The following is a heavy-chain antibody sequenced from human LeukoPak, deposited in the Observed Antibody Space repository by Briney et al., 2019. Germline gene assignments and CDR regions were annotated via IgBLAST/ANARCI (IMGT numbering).Heavy chain of an antibody. Sequence: PGGSLRLSCAASGFTFSSYSMNWVRQAPGKGLEWVSSISSSSSYIYYADSVKGRFTISRDNAKNSLYLQMNSLRAEDTAVYYCARALKSYSSSPGFDYWGQGTLVTVSS. CDR2: ISSSSSYI. CDR3: ARALKSYSSSPGFDY. D-gene: IGHD6-6*01. CDR1: GFTFSSYS. J-gene: IGHJ4*02. V-gene: IGHV3-21*01.